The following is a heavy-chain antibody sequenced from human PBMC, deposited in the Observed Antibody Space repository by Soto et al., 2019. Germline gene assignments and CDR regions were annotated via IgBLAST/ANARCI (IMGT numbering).Heavy chain of an antibody. CDR2: ITPGGVT. Sequence: SETLSLTCGASGGPFNAYYWNWVRQPPGKGLEWIGQITPGGVTNYNPSLKSRVTMSIDTSSNVFSLRLTSVTAADTAVYFCASRQAQGLNYWGQGTLVTVSS. CDR3: ASRQAQGLNY. CDR1: GGPFNAYY. V-gene: IGHV4-34*01. J-gene: IGHJ4*02.